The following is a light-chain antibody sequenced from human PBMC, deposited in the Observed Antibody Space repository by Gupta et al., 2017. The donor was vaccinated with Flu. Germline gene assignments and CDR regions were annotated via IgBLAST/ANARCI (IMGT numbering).Light chain of an antibody. CDR2: DNS. V-gene: IGLV1-51*01. J-gene: IGLJ2*01. Sequence: SSSNIGNNYISWYQQLPGTAPKLLLYDNSKRPSGIPDRFSGSKSGTSATLGITGLQTGDEADYYCASWDTSLSAVVFGGGTKLTV. CDR3: ASWDTSLSAVV. CDR1: SSNIGNNY.